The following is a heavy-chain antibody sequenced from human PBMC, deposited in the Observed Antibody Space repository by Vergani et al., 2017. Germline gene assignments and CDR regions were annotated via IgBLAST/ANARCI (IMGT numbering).Heavy chain of an antibody. V-gene: IGHV4-38-2*02. CDR2: IYHSGST. CDR3: ARDGYCSGGTCYPPKKYYYYGMDV. CDR1: GDSISSGYY. D-gene: IGHD2-15*01. Sequence: QVQLQESGPGLVKPSETLSLTCTVSGDSISSGYYWGWIRQPPGKGLEWFGSIYHSGSTYYNPSLKSRVPISVDTSKNQFSLKLSSVTAADTAVYYCARDGYCSGGTCYPPKKYYYYGMDVWGQGTTVTVSS. J-gene: IGHJ6*02.